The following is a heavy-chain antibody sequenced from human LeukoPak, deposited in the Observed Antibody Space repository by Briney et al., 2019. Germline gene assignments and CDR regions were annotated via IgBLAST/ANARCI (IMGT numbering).Heavy chain of an antibody. CDR1: GFTFSSYA. Sequence: PGGSLRLSCAASGFTFSSYAMHWVRQAPGKGLEWVAVISYDGSNKYYADSVKGRFTISRDNAKNSLYLQMNSLRAEDTAVYYCARDLALRYDYWGQGTLVTVSS. CDR3: ARDLALRYDY. V-gene: IGHV3-30-3*01. CDR2: ISYDGSNK. J-gene: IGHJ4*02.